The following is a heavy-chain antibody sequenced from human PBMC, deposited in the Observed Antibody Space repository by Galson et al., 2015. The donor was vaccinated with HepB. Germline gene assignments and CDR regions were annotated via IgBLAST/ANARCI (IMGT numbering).Heavy chain of an antibody. CDR2: IIPILGIA. D-gene: IGHD5-18*01. CDR3: ARGRAVGYSYGSRQDYYYYYGMDV. Sequence: SCKASGGTFSSYTISWVRQAPGQGLEWMGRIIPILGIANYAQKFQGRVTITADKSTSTAYMELSSLRSEDTAVYYCARGRAVGYSYGSRQDYYYYYGMDVWGQGTTVTVSS. CDR1: GGTFSSYT. J-gene: IGHJ6*02. V-gene: IGHV1-69*02.